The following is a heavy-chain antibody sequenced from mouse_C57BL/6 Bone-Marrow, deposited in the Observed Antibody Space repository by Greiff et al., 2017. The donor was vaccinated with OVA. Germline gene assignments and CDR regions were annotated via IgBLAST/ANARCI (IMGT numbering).Heavy chain of an antibody. V-gene: IGHV5-4*03. D-gene: IGHD2-3*01. J-gene: IGHJ3*01. CDR2: ISDGGGST. CDR3: ARLDGYYGGFWFAY. CDR1: GFTFSSYA. Sequence: EVKLVESGGGLVKPGGSLKLSCAASGFTFSSYAMSWVRQTPEKRLEWVATISDGGGSTYYPDTVKGRFTISRDNAKNTLYMQMSRLKSEDTAMYYCARLDGYYGGFWFAYWGQGTLVTVSA.